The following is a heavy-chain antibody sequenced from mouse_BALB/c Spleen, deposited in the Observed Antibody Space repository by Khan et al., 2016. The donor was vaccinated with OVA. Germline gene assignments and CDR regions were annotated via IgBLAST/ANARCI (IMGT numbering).Heavy chain of an antibody. V-gene: IGHV1S34*01. CDR3: ARSHLLWLYAMDY. J-gene: IGHJ4*01. D-gene: IGHD2-2*01. Sequence: LVKTGASVKISCKTSGYSFTGYYIHWVKQSNGKSLEWIGYISCYNGAITYNQKFKGKATFNVDTSSSTAYMQFNSLTSEDSAVYYCARSHLLWLYAMDYWGQGTSVTVSS. CDR2: ISCYNGAI. CDR1: GYSFTGYY.